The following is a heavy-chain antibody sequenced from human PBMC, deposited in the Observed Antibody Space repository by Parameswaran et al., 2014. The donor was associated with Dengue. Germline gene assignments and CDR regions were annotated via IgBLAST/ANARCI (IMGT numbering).Heavy chain of an antibody. CDR3: AREALITMVRGVTSMDV. D-gene: IGHD3-10*01. V-gene: IGHV1-46*01. CDR2: INPSGGST. Sequence: VRQAPGQGLEWMGIINPSGGSTSYAQKFQGRVTMTRDTSTSTVYMELSSLRSEDTAVYYCAREALITMVRGVTSMDVWGQGTTVTVSS. J-gene: IGHJ6*02.